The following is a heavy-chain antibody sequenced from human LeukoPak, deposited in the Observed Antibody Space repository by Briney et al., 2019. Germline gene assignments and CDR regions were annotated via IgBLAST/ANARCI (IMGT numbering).Heavy chain of an antibody. J-gene: IGHJ4*02. Sequence: SETLSLTCAVYGGSFSGYYWSWIRQPPGKGLEWIGEINHSGSTNYNPSPKSRVTISVDTSKNQFSLKLSSVTAADTAVYYYARVRLSPTHFDYWGQGTLVTVSS. V-gene: IGHV4-34*01. CDR1: GGSFSGYY. CDR3: ARVRLSPTHFDY. CDR2: INHSGST.